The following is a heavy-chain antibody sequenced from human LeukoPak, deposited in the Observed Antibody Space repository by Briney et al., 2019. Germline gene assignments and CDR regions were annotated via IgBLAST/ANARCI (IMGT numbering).Heavy chain of an antibody. V-gene: IGHV4-30-4*08. CDR3: ARLVVNHTFDY. CDR2: IYYSGGT. Sequence: PSETLSLTCAVCGGSFSDFYWNWIRQPPGKGLEWIGYIYYSGGTYYNPSLKSRVTISVDLSKNQFSLKLSSVTAADTAVYYCARLVVNHTFDYWGQGTLVTVSS. D-gene: IGHD2-15*01. J-gene: IGHJ4*02. CDR1: GGSFSDFY.